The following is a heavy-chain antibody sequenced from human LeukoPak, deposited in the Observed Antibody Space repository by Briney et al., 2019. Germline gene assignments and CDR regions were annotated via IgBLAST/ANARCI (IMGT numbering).Heavy chain of an antibody. CDR1: GFTFSSYW. CDR2: IKQDGSEK. Sequence: GGSLRLSCAASGFTFSSYWMSWVRQAPGKGLEWVANIKQDGSEKYYVDSVKGRFTISRDNAKNSLYLQMNSLRAEDTAVYYCARIGWGTGSNCFDYWGQGTLVTVSS. CDR3: ARIGWGTGSNCFDY. J-gene: IGHJ4*02. V-gene: IGHV3-7*01. D-gene: IGHD3-16*01.